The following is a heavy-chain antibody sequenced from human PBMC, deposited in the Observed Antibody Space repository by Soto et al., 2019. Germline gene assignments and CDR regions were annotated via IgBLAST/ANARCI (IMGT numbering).Heavy chain of an antibody. J-gene: IGHJ6*02. CDR3: AKEAGSSGYYGAYYYYYGMDV. D-gene: IGHD3-22*01. CDR2: IYPGDSDT. Sequence: PGESLKISCKGSGYSFTSYWIGWVRQMPGKGLEWMGIIYPGDSDTRYSPSFQGQVTISADKSISTAYLQWSSLRAEDTAVYYCAKEAGSSGYYGAYYYYYGMDVWGQGTTVTVSS. CDR1: GYSFTSYW. V-gene: IGHV5-51*01.